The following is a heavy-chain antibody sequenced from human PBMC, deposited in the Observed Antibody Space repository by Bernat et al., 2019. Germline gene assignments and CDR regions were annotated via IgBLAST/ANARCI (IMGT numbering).Heavy chain of an antibody. CDR3: TRSKDSGSYYSAQHANFAC. CDR1: GHTFTGYA. V-gene: IGHV1-3*01. J-gene: IGHJ4*02. Sequence: QVQLVQSGAEVKKPGASVRVSCKASGHTFTGYAIHWVRQAPGQSLEWMGWIDGGNGGTSYSQKFQGRVTFSRGTSANTVYMDLSSLRSEDTAVYYCTRSKDSGSYYSAQHANFACWGQGTLVTVSS. CDR2: IDGGNGGT. D-gene: IGHD1-26*01.